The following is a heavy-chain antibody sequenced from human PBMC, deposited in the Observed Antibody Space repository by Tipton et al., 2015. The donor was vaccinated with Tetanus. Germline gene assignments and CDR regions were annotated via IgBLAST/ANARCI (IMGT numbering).Heavy chain of an antibody. D-gene: IGHD3-10*01. CDR1: GGSISSDGAY. CDR3: ARDRGVRGGYYYYHGMDV. CDR2: ISNSGGT. V-gene: IGHV4-31*03. J-gene: IGHJ6*02. Sequence: TLSLTCTVSGGSISSDGAYWSWIRQHPGEGLEWIGYISNSGGTYYNPSLKSRVTISVDTSQKQISLKVNSVTAAETAVYYCARDRGVRGGYYYYHGMDVWGQGTTVTVSS.